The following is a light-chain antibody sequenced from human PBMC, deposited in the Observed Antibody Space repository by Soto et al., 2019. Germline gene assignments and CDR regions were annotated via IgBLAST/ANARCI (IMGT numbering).Light chain of an antibody. CDR3: AAWDDSLNGVI. CDR2: DVA. CDR1: SSDVGGYNY. Sequence: QSALTQPRSVSGSPGQSVTISCNGTSSDVGGYNYVSWYQHHPGKAPKLIIYDVAKRPSGVPDRFSGSKSGNTASLTISGIQSEDEGDYYCAAWDDSLNGVIFGGGTKLTVL. V-gene: IGLV2-11*01. J-gene: IGLJ2*01.